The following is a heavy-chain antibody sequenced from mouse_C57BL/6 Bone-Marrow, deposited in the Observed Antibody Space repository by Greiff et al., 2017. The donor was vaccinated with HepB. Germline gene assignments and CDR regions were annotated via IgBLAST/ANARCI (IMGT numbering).Heavy chain of an antibody. CDR3: ARAPYYYGSRPPGFAY. CDR2: ISYDGSN. Sequence: EVQLQESGPGLVKPSQSLSLTCSVTGYSITSGYYWNWIRQFPGNKLEWMGYISYDGSNNYNPSLKNRISITRDTSKNQFFLKLNSVTTEDTATYYCARAPYYYGSRPPGFAYWGQGNLVTVSA. J-gene: IGHJ3*01. CDR1: GYSITSGYY. V-gene: IGHV3-6*01. D-gene: IGHD1-1*01.